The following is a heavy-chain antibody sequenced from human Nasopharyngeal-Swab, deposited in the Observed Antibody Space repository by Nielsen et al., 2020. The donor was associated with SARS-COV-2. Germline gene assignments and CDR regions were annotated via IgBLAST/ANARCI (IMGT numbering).Heavy chain of an antibody. D-gene: IGHD4-17*01. CDR3: ARVRSDRLSYYGMDV. Sequence: WIRQPPGKGLEWVAVISYDGSNKYYADSVKGRFTISRDNSKNTLYLQMNSLRAEDTAVYYCARVRSDRLSYYGMDVWGQGTTVTVSS. J-gene: IGHJ6*02. V-gene: IGHV3-30*03. CDR2: ISYDGSNK.